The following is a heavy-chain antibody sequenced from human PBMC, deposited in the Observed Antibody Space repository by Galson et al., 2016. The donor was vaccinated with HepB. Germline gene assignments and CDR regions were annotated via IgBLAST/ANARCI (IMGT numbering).Heavy chain of an antibody. J-gene: IGHJ4*02. CDR3: TTDYTYGRHYIHY. D-gene: IGHD5-18*01. CDR2: VYSETDGGTT. V-gene: IGHV3-15*01. Sequence: SLRLSCAASGFTFSNAWMSWVRQAPGKGLEWVARVYSETDGGTTDYAVPVKGRFSISREDSKNMLYLETNNLRTEDTAVYFCTTDYTYGRHYIHYWGQGTLVTVSS. CDR1: GFTFSNAW.